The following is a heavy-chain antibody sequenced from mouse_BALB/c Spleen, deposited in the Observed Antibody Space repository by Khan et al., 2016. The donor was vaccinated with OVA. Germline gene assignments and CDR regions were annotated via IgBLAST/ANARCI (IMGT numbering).Heavy chain of an antibody. D-gene: IGHD2-12*01. J-gene: IGHJ3*01. Sequence: QVQLQQSGAELVKPGASVRLSCKASGYTFTSYYLYWVKQRPGHGLEWIGDINPSNGGTNFNENFKTMATLTVDKSSSTAYMQLSSLTSEDSAVYYCARSGYSAFAYWGQGTMVTVSA. V-gene: IGHV1S81*02. CDR1: GYTFTSYY. CDR2: INPSNGGT. CDR3: ARSGYSAFAY.